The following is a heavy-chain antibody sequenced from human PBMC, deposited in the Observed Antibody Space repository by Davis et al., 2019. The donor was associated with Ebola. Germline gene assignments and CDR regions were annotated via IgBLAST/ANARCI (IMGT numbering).Heavy chain of an antibody. CDR1: GFTFSTYW. V-gene: IGHV3-7*01. Sequence: GESLKISCAASGFTFSTYWMSWVRQAPGKGLEWVANIKEEGSEKYYVGSVKGRFTISRDNAKNSLYLQMNGLRVEDTAVYYCVRDYGRGWSSFYYYMDVWGKGTTVTVSS. J-gene: IGHJ6*03. D-gene: IGHD3-10*01. CDR3: VRDYGRGWSSFYYYMDV. CDR2: IKEEGSEK.